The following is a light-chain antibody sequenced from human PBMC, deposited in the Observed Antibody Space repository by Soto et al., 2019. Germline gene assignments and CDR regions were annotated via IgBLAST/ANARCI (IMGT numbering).Light chain of an antibody. CDR2: DVS. J-gene: IGLJ1*01. Sequence: QSVLTQPRSVSGSPGQSVTISCTGTSSDIGGYNYVSWYQQHPGKVPKLMLYDVSKRPSGVPDRFSGSKSGNAASLTISGLRAEDEADYYCCSYAGSYIYVFGSGTKATVL. CDR1: SSDIGGYNY. CDR3: CSYAGSYIYV. V-gene: IGLV2-11*01.